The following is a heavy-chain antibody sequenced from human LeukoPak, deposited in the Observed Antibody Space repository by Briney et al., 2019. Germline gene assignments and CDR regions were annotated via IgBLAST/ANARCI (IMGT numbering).Heavy chain of an antibody. V-gene: IGHV3-74*03. CDR1: GFTFSSYW. J-gene: IGHJ5*02. CDR3: IRDFRSADL. CDR2: IDSDGSST. Sequence: GGSLRLSCAASGFTFSSYWMHWVRQVPGKGPVWVSRIDSDGSSTKYADSVKGRFTISRDNAKNTVYLEMNSLSVEDTATYYCIRDFRSADLWGQGALVTVTS.